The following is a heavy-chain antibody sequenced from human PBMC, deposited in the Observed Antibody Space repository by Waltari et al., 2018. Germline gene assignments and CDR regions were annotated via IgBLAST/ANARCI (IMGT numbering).Heavy chain of an antibody. D-gene: IGHD3-10*01. J-gene: IGHJ4*02. CDR2: ISYDGSNK. Sequence: QVQLVESGGGVVQPGRSLRLSCAASGFTFSSYGMHWVRQAPGKGLEWVAVISYDGSNKYYADSVKGRFTISRDNSKNTLYLQMNSLRAEDTAVYYCAKDRYYGSGSYSHFDYWGQGTLVTVSS. V-gene: IGHV3-30*18. CDR1: GFTFSSYG. CDR3: AKDRYYGSGSYSHFDY.